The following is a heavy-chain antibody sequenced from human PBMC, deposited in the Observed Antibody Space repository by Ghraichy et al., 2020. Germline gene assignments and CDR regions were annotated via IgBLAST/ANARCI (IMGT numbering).Heavy chain of an antibody. Sequence: SETLSLTCTVSGGSINFYYWSWIRQPPGKGLEWIGYIYYSGTTNYNPSLKSRVTISVDTSKNQFSLKLSSVTAADTAVYYCARGPHGWDSGDYWGQGTLVTVSS. CDR2: IYYSGTT. CDR1: GGSINFYY. J-gene: IGHJ4*02. D-gene: IGHD6-19*01. CDR3: ARGPHGWDSGDY. V-gene: IGHV4-59*01.